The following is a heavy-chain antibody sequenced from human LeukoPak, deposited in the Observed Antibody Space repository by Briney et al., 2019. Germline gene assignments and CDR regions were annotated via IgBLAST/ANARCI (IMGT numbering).Heavy chain of an antibody. D-gene: IGHD4-11*01. CDR3: ARYYSNCPRDWFDP. CDR2: IYTSGST. CDR1: GGSISSYY. V-gene: IGHV4-4*07. Sequence: TSETLSLTCTVSGGSISSYYWSWIRQPAGKGLEWIGRIYTSGSTNYNPSLKSRVTMSVDTSKNQFSLKLSSVTAADTAVYYCARYYSNCPRDWFDPWGQGTLVTVSS. J-gene: IGHJ5*02.